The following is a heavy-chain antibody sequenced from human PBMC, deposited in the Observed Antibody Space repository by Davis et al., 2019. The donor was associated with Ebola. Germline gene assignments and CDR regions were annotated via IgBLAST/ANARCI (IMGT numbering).Heavy chain of an antibody. V-gene: IGHV3-74*01. D-gene: IGHD6-13*01. Sequence: GESLKISCAASGFTFSSYWMHWVRQAPGKGLVWVSRINSDGSSTSYADSVKGRFTISRDNSKNTLYPQMNSLRAEDTAVYYCARDLGQQQLYYWGQGTLVTVSS. CDR2: INSDGSST. J-gene: IGHJ4*02. CDR1: GFTFSSYW. CDR3: ARDLGQQQLYY.